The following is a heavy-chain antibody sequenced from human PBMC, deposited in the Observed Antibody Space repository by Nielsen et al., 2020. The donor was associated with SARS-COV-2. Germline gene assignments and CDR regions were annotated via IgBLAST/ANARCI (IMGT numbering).Heavy chain of an antibody. CDR1: GFTFSSYS. CDR2: ISGSGTST. V-gene: IGHV3-23*01. J-gene: IGHJ4*02. CDR3: AKGGALFASSGWYLDY. D-gene: IGHD6-19*01. Sequence: GESLKISCAASGFTFSSYSMNWVRQAPGKGLEWVAAISGSGTSTYYADSVKGRLTISRDYSKNTLYLQMNSLRAEDTAVYYCAKGGALFASSGWYLDYWGQGTLVTVSS.